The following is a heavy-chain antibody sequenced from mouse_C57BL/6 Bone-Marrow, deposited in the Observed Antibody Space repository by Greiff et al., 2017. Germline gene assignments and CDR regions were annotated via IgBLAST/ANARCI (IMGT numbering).Heavy chain of an antibody. Sequence: QVQLQQPGAELVKPGASVKMSCKASGYTFTSYWLTWVKQRPGQGLEWIGDIYPGSGSTNYNEKFKSKATLTVDTSSSTAYRQLSSLTSEDSAVYYCARPYYSNYWYFDVWGTGTTVTVSS. V-gene: IGHV1-55*01. J-gene: IGHJ1*03. CDR1: GYTFTSYW. CDR2: IYPGSGST. D-gene: IGHD2-5*01. CDR3: ARPYYSNYWYFDV.